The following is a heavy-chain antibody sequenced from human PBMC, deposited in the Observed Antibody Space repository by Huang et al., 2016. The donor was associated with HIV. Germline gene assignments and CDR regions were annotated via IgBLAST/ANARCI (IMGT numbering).Heavy chain of an antibody. J-gene: IGHJ4*02. CDR3: ARHERWAMVRGVPQWGFDY. V-gene: IGHV4-39*01. Sequence: QLQLQESGPGLVTPSETLSLTCTVSGGSISSSSYYWGWIRQPPGKGLEWIGTIDYSGITYYNPSLKGRVTISVDTSKNQFSLKLSSVTAADTAVYYCARHERWAMVRGVPQWGFDYWGQGTLVTVSS. CDR2: IDYSGIT. CDR1: GGSISSSSYY. D-gene: IGHD3-10*01.